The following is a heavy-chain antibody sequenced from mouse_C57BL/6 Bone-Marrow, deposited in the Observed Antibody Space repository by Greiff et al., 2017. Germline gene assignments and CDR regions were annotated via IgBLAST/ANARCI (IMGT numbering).Heavy chain of an antibody. J-gene: IGHJ2*01. CDR1: GYTFTNYW. D-gene: IGHD1-1*01. CDR2: IYPGGGYT. CDR3: ARRYYGSTYYFDY. V-gene: IGHV1-63*01. Sequence: QVQLQQSGAELVRPGTSVKMSCKASGYTFTNYWIGWAKQRPGRGLELIGDIYPGGGYTNYNEKFKGKATLTADKSSSTAYMQFSSLTSEDSAIYYCARRYYGSTYYFDYWGQGTTLTVSS.